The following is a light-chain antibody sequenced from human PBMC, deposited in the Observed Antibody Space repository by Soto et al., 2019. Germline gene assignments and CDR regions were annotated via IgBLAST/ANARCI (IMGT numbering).Light chain of an antibody. CDR3: QQYGSSPRT. Sequence: EIVLTQSPGTLSLSPGERATLSCRASQSVSSSYLAWYQQKPGQAPRLLIYGASSRATGLPDRFSGSGSGTDFTLTLSRLEPEDFAVYSCQQYGSSPRTFGQGTKLEIK. V-gene: IGKV3-20*01. CDR1: QSVSSSY. J-gene: IGKJ2*01. CDR2: GAS.